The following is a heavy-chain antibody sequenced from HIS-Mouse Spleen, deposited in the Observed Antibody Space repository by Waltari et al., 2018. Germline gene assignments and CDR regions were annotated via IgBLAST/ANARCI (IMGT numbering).Heavy chain of an antibody. V-gene: IGHV3-23*01. J-gene: IGHJ4*02. CDR1: GFTFSSYA. Sequence: EVQLLESGGGLVQPGGSLRLSCAASGFTFSSYAMSWVRQAPGKGLGGVSAIRGSGGSTYYADSVKGRFTIARDNSKNTLYLQMNSLRAEDTAVYYCAKSRGGDCYDYWGQGTLVTVSS. CDR2: IRGSGGST. CDR3: AKSRGGDCYDY. D-gene: IGHD2-21*01.